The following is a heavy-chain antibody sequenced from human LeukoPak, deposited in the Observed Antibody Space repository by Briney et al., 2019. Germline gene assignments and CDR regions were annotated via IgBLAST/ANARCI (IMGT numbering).Heavy chain of an antibody. D-gene: IGHD3-3*01. Sequence: GGSLRLSCAASGFTFSSYSMNWVRQAPGKGLEWVSYISSSSSTIYYADSVKGRFTISRDNAKNSLYLQMNSLRAEDTAVYYCARPYDFWSGEPDYWGQGTLVTVSS. CDR2: ISSSSSTI. CDR3: ARPYDFWSGEPDY. CDR1: GFTFSSYS. V-gene: IGHV3-48*01. J-gene: IGHJ4*02.